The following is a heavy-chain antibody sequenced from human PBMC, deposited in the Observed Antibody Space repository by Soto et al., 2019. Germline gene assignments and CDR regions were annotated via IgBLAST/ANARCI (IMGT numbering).Heavy chain of an antibody. CDR1: GFTFSSYG. CDR2: ISYDGSNK. D-gene: IGHD6-13*01. Sequence: VQLVESGGGLVKPGGSLRLSCAASGFTFSSYGMHWVRQAPGKGLEWVAVISYDGSNKYYADSVKGRFTISRDNSKNTLYLQMNSLRAEDTAVYYCAKEGPTGYSSSWYSDYWGQGTLVTVSS. J-gene: IGHJ4*02. V-gene: IGHV3-30*18. CDR3: AKEGPTGYSSSWYSDY.